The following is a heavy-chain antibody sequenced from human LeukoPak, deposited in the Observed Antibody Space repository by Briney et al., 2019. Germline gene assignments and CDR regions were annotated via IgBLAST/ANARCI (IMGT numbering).Heavy chain of an antibody. J-gene: IGHJ5*02. CDR3: ARIYSSSWYEGDWFDP. D-gene: IGHD6-13*01. Sequence: GGSLRLSCAASGFTFSSYWVSWVRQAPGKGLEWVANIKQDGSEKYYVDSVKGRFTISRDNAKNSLYLQMNSLRAEDTAVYYCARIYSSSWYEGDWFDPWGQGTLVTVSS. V-gene: IGHV3-7*03. CDR2: IKQDGSEK. CDR1: GFTFSSYW.